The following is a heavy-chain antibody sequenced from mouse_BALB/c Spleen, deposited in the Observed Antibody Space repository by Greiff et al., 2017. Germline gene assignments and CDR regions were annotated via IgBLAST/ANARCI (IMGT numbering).Heavy chain of an antibody. D-gene: IGHD2-3*01. Sequence: DVQLQESGPGLVKPSQSLSLTCTVTGYSITSDYAWNWIRQFPGNKLEWMGYISYSGSTSYNPSLKSRISITRDTSKNQFFLQLNSVTTEDTATYYCASYDGYYLGWFAYWGQGTLVTVSA. CDR3: ASYDGYYLGWFAY. CDR1: GYSITSDYA. V-gene: IGHV3-2*02. CDR2: ISYSGST. J-gene: IGHJ3*01.